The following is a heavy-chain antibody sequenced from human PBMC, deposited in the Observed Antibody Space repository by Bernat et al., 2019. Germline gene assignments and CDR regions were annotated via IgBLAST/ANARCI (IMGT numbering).Heavy chain of an antibody. CDR3: ARDYYDILTGYPKSNWFDP. V-gene: IGHV1-3*01. CDR1: GYTFTSYA. J-gene: IGHJ5*02. CDR2: INAGNGNT. D-gene: IGHD3-9*01. Sequence: QVQLVQSGAEVKKPGASVKVSCKASGYTFTSYAMHWVRQAPGQRLEWMGWINAGNGNTKYSQKFQGRVTITRDTSASTAYMELSSLRSEDTAVYYCARDYYDILTGYPKSNWFDPWGQGTLVTVSS.